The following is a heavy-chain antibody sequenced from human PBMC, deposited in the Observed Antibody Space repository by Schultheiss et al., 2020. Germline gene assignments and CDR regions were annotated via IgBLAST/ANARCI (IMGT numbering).Heavy chain of an antibody. J-gene: IGHJ4*02. V-gene: IGHV4-4*07. D-gene: IGHD6-6*01. Sequence: SETLSLTCSVSGGSIRKLYWSWIRQPAGKGLEWIGRIYPSGSTNYNPSLRSRVTMSVDTSKSQFSLKLNSVTAADTAIYYCVGSYSSSSAGVFDYWGQGTLVTVSS. CDR2: IYPSGST. CDR1: GGSIRKLY. CDR3: VGSYSSSSAGVFDY.